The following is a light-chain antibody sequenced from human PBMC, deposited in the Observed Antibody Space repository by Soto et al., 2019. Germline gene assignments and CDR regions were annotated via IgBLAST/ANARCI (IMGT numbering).Light chain of an antibody. J-gene: IGLJ2*01. V-gene: IGLV2-8*01. Sequence: QSALTQPPSASGSPGQSVTISCTGTSSDVGAYNYVSWYQQHPGKAPKLIIYEVSKRPSGVPDRFSGSKSGSTASLTVSGLQAEDEADYYCSSYAGNNNVVFGGGTKLTVL. CDR1: SSDVGAYNY. CDR3: SSYAGNNNVV. CDR2: EVS.